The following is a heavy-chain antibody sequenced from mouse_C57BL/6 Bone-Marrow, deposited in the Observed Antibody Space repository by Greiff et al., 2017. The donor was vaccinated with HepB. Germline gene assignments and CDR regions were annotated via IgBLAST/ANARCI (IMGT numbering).Heavy chain of an antibody. V-gene: IGHV1-18*01. CDR2: INPNNGGT. D-gene: IGHD1-1*01. J-gene: IGHJ2*01. Sequence: EVQLQQSGPELVKPGASVKIPCKASGYTFTDYSMDWVKQSHGKSLEWIGDINPNNGGTIYNQKFKGKATLTVDKSSSTAYMELRSLTSEDTAVYYCARRDTTVVATFDYGGQGTTLTVSS. CDR1: GYTFTDYS. CDR3: ARRDTTVVATFDY.